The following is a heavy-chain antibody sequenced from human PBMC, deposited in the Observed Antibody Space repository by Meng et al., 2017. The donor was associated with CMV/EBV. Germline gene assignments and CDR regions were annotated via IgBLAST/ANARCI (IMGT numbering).Heavy chain of an antibody. V-gene: IGHV3-48*03. CDR3: ARAHDPRGDYDFWSGLPHLNWFDP. CDR1: GFTFSSYA. J-gene: IGHJ5*02. Sequence: GESLKISCAASGFTFSSYAMSWVRQAPGKGLEWVSYISSSGSTIYYADSVKGRFTISRDNAKNSLYLQMNSLRAEDTAVYYCARAHDPRGDYDFWSGLPHLNWFDPWGQGTLVTVSS. CDR2: ISSSGSTI. D-gene: IGHD3-3*01.